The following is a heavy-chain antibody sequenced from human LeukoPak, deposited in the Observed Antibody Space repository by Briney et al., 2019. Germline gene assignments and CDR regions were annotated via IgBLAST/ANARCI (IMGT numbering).Heavy chain of an antibody. Sequence: SETLSLTCAVYGGSFSGYYWSWIRRPPGKGLEWIGEINHSGSTNYNPSLKSRVTISVDTSKNQFSLKLSSVTAADTAVYYCARRGWLRPFDYWGQGTLVTVSS. CDR1: GGSFSGYY. CDR2: INHSGST. V-gene: IGHV4-34*01. CDR3: ARRGWLRPFDY. D-gene: IGHD5-12*01. J-gene: IGHJ4*02.